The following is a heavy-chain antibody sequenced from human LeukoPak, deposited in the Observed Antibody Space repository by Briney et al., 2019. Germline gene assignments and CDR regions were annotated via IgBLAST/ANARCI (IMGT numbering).Heavy chain of an antibody. Sequence: SETLSLTCTVSGGSISSSSYYWGWIRQPPGKGLEWIGSIYYSGSTYYNPSLSGRVAISLDKSRNHFTLMVTAVTAADTAFYYCARKGPEHLPTYFDHWGRGILVTVSS. CDR2: IYYSGST. CDR1: GGSISSSSYY. D-gene: IGHD2-21*01. J-gene: IGHJ4*02. CDR3: ARKGPEHLPTYFDH. V-gene: IGHV4-39*02.